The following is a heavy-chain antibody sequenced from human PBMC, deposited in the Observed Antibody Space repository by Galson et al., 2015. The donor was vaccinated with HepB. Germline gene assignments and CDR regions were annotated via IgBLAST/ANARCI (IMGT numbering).Heavy chain of an antibody. D-gene: IGHD2-2*01. V-gene: IGHV3-23*01. CDR3: AKWRVVVPAGDTGGEAFDI. CDR2: ISGSGGST. J-gene: IGHJ3*02. Sequence: SLRLSCAASGFTFSSYAMSWVRQAPGKGLEWVSAISGSGGSTYYADSVKGRFTISRDNSKNTLYLQMNSLRAEDTAVYYCAKWRVVVPAGDTGGEAFDIWGQGTMVTVSS. CDR1: GFTFSSYA.